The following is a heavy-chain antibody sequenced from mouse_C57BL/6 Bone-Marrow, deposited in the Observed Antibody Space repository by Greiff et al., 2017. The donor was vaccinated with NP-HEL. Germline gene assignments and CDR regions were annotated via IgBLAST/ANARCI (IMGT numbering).Heavy chain of an antibody. CDR3: ARDRWLGPMDY. CDR2: IDPSDSET. CDR1: GYTFTSYW. D-gene: IGHD2-2*01. Sequence: VQLQQPGAELVRPGSSVKLSCKASGYTFTSYWMHWVKQRPIQGLEWIGNIDPSDSETHYNQKFKDKATLTVDKSSSTAYMQLSSLTSEDSAVYYCARDRWLGPMDYWGQGTSVTVSS. V-gene: IGHV1-52*01. J-gene: IGHJ4*01.